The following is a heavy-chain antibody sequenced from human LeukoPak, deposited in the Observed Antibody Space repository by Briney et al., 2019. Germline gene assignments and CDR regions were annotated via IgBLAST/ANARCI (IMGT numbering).Heavy chain of an antibody. CDR2: INPNGGST. J-gene: IGHJ5*02. CDR1: GYSFTSYY. Sequence: ASVKVSCKASGYSFTSYYMHWVRQAPGQGLEWMEIINPNGGSTSYAQKFRGRVTMTRDTSTSTVYMELSSLKSEDTAVYYCAREKDNSGWKNWIDPWGEGTLVTVSS. V-gene: IGHV1-46*01. D-gene: IGHD6-19*01. CDR3: AREKDNSGWKNWIDP.